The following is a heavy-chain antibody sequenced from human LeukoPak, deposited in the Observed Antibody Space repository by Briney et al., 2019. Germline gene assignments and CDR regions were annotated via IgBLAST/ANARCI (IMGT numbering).Heavy chain of an antibody. J-gene: IGHJ3*02. V-gene: IGHV4-34*01. D-gene: IGHD6-19*01. CDR2: IHHSAST. CDR3: ARDPIAVAGTLGRAFDI. CDR1: GGSFSGYY. Sequence: SETLSLTCAGYGGSFSGYYWSWLRQPPGKGLECIGEIHHSASTNYNPSLKSRVTLSVDTSKNDYSLKLSSATAADTAVYYCARDPIAVAGTLGRAFDIWGQGTMVTVSS.